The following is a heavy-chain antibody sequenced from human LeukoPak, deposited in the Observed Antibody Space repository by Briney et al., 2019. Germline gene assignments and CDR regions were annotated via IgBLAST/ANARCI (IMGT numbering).Heavy chain of an antibody. CDR1: GLSFTTYW. CDR3: ARDRGDFWSGYYTNYFDY. J-gene: IGHJ4*02. D-gene: IGHD3-3*01. V-gene: IGHV3-48*01. Sequence: GGSLRLFCAASGLSFTTYWMSWVRQARGKGLEWVSYISDSSSTTDYADSLKGRFTISRDNAKNSMYLQMNSLRAEDTAVYYCARDRGDFWSGYYTNYFDYWGQGTLVTVSS. CDR2: ISDSSSTT.